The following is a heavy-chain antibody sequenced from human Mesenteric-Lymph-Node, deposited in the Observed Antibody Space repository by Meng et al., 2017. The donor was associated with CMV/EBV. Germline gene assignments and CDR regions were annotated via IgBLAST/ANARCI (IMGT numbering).Heavy chain of an antibody. D-gene: IGHD1-1*01. V-gene: IGHV3-15*05. CDR2: IKSKSDDGTA. J-gene: IGHJ4*02. CDR3: TTATAPVGDY. CDR1: GFTFSGAW. Sequence: CPDSGFTFSGAWVRWVRQAPGKGLEWVGRIKSKSDDGTAGYAAPVKGRFIISRDDSENMLYLQMNSVKTEDTAIYFCTTATAPVGDYWGQGALVTVSS.